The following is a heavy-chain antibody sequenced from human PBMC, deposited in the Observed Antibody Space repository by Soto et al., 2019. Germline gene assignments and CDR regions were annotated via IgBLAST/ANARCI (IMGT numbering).Heavy chain of an antibody. CDR1: GFTFSSYG. Sequence: QVQLVESGGGVVQPGRSLRLSCAASGFTFSSYGMHWVRQAPGKGLEWVAVIWYDGSNKYYADSVKGRFTISRDNSKNTLELQMNSLRAEDTAVYYCARGQFDDSSGGFDYWGQGTLVTVSS. CDR3: ARGQFDDSSGGFDY. J-gene: IGHJ4*02. CDR2: IWYDGSNK. D-gene: IGHD3-22*01. V-gene: IGHV3-33*01.